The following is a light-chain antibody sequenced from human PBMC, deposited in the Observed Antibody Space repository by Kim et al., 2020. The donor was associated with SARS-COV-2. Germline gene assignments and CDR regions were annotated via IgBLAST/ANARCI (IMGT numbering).Light chain of an antibody. CDR1: QSVDND. CDR2: GTS. CDR3: QQYNDWSYT. V-gene: IGKV3-15*01. J-gene: IGKJ2*01. Sequence: VSPGESATLSCRASQSVDNDLAWYQQKPGQAPRLLIYGTSTRATGIPARFSGSGSATEFTLTISSLQSEDFAVYYCQQYNDWSYTFGQGTKLEI.